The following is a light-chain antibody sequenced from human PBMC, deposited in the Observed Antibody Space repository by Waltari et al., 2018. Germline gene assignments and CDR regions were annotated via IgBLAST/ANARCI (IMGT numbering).Light chain of an antibody. CDR2: WAS. CDR1: QSVLYSSNNKNY. J-gene: IGKJ3*01. CDR3: QQYYSTLPT. V-gene: IGKV4-1*01. Sequence: EIVMTQSPDSLTVSLGERATINCKSSQSVLYSSNNKNYLAWYQQKPGQPPKLLIYWASTRESGVPDRFSGSGSGTDFTLTISSLQAEDVAVYYCQQYYSTLPTFGPGTKVDIK.